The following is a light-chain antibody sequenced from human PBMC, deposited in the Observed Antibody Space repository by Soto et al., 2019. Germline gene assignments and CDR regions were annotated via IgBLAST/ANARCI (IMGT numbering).Light chain of an antibody. CDR2: GNS. CDR1: SSNIGAGYG. V-gene: IGLV1-40*01. CDR3: QSYDSSLSGVV. J-gene: IGLJ2*01. Sequence: QSVRTQPPSVSGAPGQRVTISCTGSSSNIGAGYGVHWYQQLPGTAPKLLIYGNSNRPSGVPDRFSGSKSGTSASLAITGLQAEDEADYYCQSYDSSLSGVVFGGGTKLTVL.